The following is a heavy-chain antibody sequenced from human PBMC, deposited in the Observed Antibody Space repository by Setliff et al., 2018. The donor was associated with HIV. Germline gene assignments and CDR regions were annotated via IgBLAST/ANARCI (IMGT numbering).Heavy chain of an antibody. Sequence: LSLTCTVSGGSISTYYWSWIRQPPGKGLEWVGYIYYSGSTNYNPSLKSRVTISVDTSKNHFSLRLSSVTAADTAVYYCARVFTAGRREYYFDLWGQGTLVTVSS. CDR1: GGSISTYY. J-gene: IGHJ4*02. D-gene: IGHD6-6*01. CDR3: ARVFTAGRREYYFDL. V-gene: IGHV4-59*08. CDR2: IYYSGST.